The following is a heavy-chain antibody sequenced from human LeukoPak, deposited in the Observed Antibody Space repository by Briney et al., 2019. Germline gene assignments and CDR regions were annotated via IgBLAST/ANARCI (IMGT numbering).Heavy chain of an antibody. CDR2: VYYSGTT. Sequence: GEVYYSGTTYYNPSLNIHLIISVHTSKNQFSLKLSSVTAADTAMYYCARERVPLVGASTGYVDLWGQGTLVTVSS. J-gene: IGHJ4*02. V-gene: IGHV4-31*01. CDR3: ARERVPLVGASTGYVDL. D-gene: IGHD1-26*01.